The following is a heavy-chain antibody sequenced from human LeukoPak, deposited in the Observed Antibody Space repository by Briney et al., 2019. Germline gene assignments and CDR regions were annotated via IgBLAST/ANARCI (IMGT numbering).Heavy chain of an antibody. CDR2: IRYDGSNK. V-gene: IGHV3-30*02. D-gene: IGHD1-26*01. CDR1: GFTFSSYG. J-gene: IGHJ5*02. CDR3: AKKHGGSYLDNWFDP. Sequence: QTGGSLRLSCAASGFTFSSYGMHWVRQAPGKGLEWVAFIRYDGSNKYYADSVKGRFTISRDNSKNTLYLQMNSLRAEDTAVYYCAKKHGGSYLDNWFDPWGQGTLVTVSS.